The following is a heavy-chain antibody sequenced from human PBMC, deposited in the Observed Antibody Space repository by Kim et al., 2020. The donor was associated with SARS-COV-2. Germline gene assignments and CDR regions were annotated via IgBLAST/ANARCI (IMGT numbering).Heavy chain of an antibody. CDR3: ARDHHIVGGTTTDYFQH. D-gene: IGHD1-26*01. Sequence: GGSLRLSCAASGFGFSNYGMHWVRQAPGKGLEWVAGISYDGNYKYYAESVKGRFTISRDDSQNTLYLQMRSLRAEDTDVYYCARDHHIVGGTTTDYFQH. V-gene: IGHV3-30*03. CDR1: GFGFSNYG. J-gene: IGHJ1*01. CDR2: ISYDGNYK.